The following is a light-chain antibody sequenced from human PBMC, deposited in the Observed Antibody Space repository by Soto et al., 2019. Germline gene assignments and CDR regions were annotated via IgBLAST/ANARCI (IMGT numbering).Light chain of an antibody. Sequence: DVVMTQSPLSLPVTLGQPASISCRSSQSLVYSAGNTYLPWFQQRPGQSPRRLIYKVSNRGSGVTDRFCGSVSRTDFTLPTSRVEAEDVGVYYGMQGTHWPGTFGKGTKVDI. CDR1: QSLVYSAGNTY. J-gene: IGKJ1*01. CDR3: MQGTHWPGT. V-gene: IGKV2-30*01. CDR2: KVS.